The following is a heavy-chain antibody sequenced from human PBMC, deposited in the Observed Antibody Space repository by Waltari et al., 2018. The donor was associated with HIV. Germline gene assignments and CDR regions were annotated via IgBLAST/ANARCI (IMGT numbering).Heavy chain of an antibody. Sequence: QVQLVQSGAELKKPGASVKVSCKASGYTFTDKFIHWVRQAPGQGLEWMGWIKPRGGGTKFAQKFQGGGSMTMDTSISTVYMELNRLTYEDTAIYYCAREEMKYFDLWGRGTLVTVSS. CDR3: AREEMKYFDL. CDR2: IKPRGGGT. J-gene: IGHJ2*01. V-gene: IGHV1-2*02. CDR1: GYTFTDKF.